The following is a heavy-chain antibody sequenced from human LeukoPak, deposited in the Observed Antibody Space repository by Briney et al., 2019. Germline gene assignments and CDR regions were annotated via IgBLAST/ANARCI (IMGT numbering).Heavy chain of an antibody. J-gene: IGHJ4*02. CDR2: IYTSGST. Sequence: PSETLSLTCTVSGGSISSYYWSWIRQPAGKGLEWIGRIYTSGSTNYNPSLKSRVTMSVDTSKNQFSLKLSPVAPADTAVYSRAGGVASSTKDYWGRETLVTVS. CDR3: AGGVASSTKDY. CDR1: GGSISSYY. V-gene: IGHV4-4*07. D-gene: IGHD6-13*01.